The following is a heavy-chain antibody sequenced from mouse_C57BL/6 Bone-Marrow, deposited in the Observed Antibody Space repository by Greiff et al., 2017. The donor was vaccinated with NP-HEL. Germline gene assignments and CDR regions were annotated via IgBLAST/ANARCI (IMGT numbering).Heavy chain of an antibody. CDR3: AREEKLLRDATVDY. Sequence: VQLQQSGPELVKPGASVKISCKASGYSFTGYYMNWVKQSPEKSLEWIGEINPSTGGTTYNQKFKAKATLTVDKSSSTAYMQLKRLTSEDSAVYYCAREEKLLRDATVDYWGQRTSVTVSS. CDR1: GYSFTGYY. J-gene: IGHJ4*01. V-gene: IGHV1-42*01. D-gene: IGHD1-1*01. CDR2: INPSTGGT.